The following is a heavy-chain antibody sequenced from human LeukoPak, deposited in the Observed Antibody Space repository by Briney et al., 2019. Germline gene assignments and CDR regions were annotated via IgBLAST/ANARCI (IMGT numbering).Heavy chain of an antibody. CDR1: GFTFSSYA. J-gene: IGHJ3*02. D-gene: IGHD5-18*01. V-gene: IGHV3-23*01. CDR2: ISGSGGST. Sequence: GGSLRLSCAASGFTFSSYAMSWVRQARGKGLEWVSAISGSGGSTYYADSVKGRFTISRDNSKNTLYLQMHSLRAEDTAVYYCAKPHLPSTWIPLWLTPDAFDIWGQGTMVTVSS. CDR3: AKPHLPSTWIPLWLTPDAFDI.